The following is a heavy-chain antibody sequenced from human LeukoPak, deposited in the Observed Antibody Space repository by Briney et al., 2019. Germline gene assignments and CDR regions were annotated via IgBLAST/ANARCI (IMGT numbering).Heavy chain of an antibody. CDR3: AGHHPRNTVDF. CDR1: GGSMSRYH. V-gene: IGHV4-59*08. Sequence: SETLSLTCTVSGGSMSRYHRGWIRQAPGKGLEWIAYISDIGSTNYNPSLKTRVPISLYTSKNQFSLKLSSVTAADTVVYYCAGHHPRNTVDFWGQGTLVTVSS. D-gene: IGHD2-8*02. CDR2: ISDIGST. J-gene: IGHJ4*02.